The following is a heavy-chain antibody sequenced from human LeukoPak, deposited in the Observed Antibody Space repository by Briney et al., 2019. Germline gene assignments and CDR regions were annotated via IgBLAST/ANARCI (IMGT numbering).Heavy chain of an antibody. CDR3: TITYYYDSSGYWSFDY. D-gene: IGHD3-22*01. CDR1: GFTFGDYA. V-gene: IGHV3-49*04. Sequence: GGSLRLSCTASGFTFGDYAMSWVRQAPGKGLEWVGFIRSKAYGGTTEYAASVKGRFTISIDDSKSIAYLQMNSLKTEDTAVYYCTITYYYDSSGYWSFDYWGQGTLVTVSS. CDR2: IRSKAYGGTT. J-gene: IGHJ4*02.